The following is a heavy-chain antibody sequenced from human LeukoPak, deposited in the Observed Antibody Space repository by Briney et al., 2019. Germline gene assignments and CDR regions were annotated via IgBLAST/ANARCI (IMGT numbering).Heavy chain of an antibody. D-gene: IGHD2-2*02. J-gene: IGHJ4*02. CDR1: GFTFSSYA. CDR3: AVLHSAYCSSTSCYTVDY. Sequence: GGSLRLSCAASGFTFSSYAMSWVRQAPGKGPEWVSAISGSGGSTYYADSVKGRFTISRDNSKNTLYLQMNSLRAEDTAVYYCAVLHSAYCSSTSCYTVDYWGQGTLVTVSS. CDR2: ISGSGGST. V-gene: IGHV3-23*01.